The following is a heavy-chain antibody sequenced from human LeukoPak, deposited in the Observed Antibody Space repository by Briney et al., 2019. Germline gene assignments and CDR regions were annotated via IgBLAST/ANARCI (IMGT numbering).Heavy chain of an antibody. J-gene: IGHJ3*02. V-gene: IGHV5-51*01. CDR2: VYLDDSDT. D-gene: IGHD6-19*01. CDR3: ALQIAVAGYDAYDI. CDR1: GYKSTNYW. Sequence: GESLKISXKASGYKSTNYWIAWVRQMPGKGLEWMGIVYLDDSDTKYSPSFEGQVTISADKSISSTFLQWSSLKAADTAMYYCALQIAVAGYDAYDIWGQGTMVTVSS.